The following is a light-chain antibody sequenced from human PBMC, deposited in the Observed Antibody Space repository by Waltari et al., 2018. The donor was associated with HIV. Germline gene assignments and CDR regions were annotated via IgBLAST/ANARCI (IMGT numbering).Light chain of an antibody. CDR2: SNK. V-gene: IGLV1-44*01. CDR1: SSNIGSNT. CDR3: AAWDDSLNGWV. J-gene: IGLJ3*02. Sequence: QSVLTQPPSASGTPGQRVTISCSGSSSNIGSNTVNWYQQLHGTAPKLLIYSNKQRPSGGPDRFSGSKSGTSASLAISGLQSEDEADYYCAAWDDSLNGWVFGGGTKLTVL.